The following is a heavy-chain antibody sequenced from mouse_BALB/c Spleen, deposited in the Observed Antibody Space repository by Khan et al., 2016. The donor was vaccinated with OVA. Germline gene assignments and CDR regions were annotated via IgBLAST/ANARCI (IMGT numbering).Heavy chain of an antibody. Sequence: VELVESGPGPVAPSQSLSITCTVSGFSLTSFGVHWVRPPPGKGLEWLGVIWAGGSTNYNSALMSRLSISKDNSKSQVFLKMNGLQTDDTAMYYCARLEDKWGQGTTVTVSS. CDR1: GFSLTSFG. J-gene: IGHJ2*01. V-gene: IGHV2-9*02. CDR3: ARLEDK. CDR2: IWAGGST.